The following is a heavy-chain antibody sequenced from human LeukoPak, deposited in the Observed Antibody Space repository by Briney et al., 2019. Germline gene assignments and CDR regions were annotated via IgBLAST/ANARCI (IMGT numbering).Heavy chain of an antibody. J-gene: IGHJ4*02. D-gene: IGHD4-17*01. CDR3: ARGNGDYVPY. V-gene: IGHV3-53*01. Sequence: GRSLRLSCAPSVFTLSSNYMSWVRQAARNGLEWVSVIYSGGSTYDPDTVKGRFTISRDNYKNKLYVQTNSLGAEDTAVYYCARGNGDYVPYWGQGTLVTVSS. CDR2: IYSGGST. CDR1: VFTLSSNY.